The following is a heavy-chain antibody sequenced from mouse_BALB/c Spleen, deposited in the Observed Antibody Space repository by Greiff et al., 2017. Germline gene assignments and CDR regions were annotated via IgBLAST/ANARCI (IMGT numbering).Heavy chain of an antibody. CDR3: ARELLGYFDV. CDR2: IDPANGNT. V-gene: IGHV14-3*02. D-gene: IGHD2-1*01. J-gene: IGHJ1*01. CDR1: GFNIKDTY. Sequence: VQLKESGAELVKPGASVKLSCTASGFNIKDTYMHWVKQRPEQGLEWIGRIDPANGNTKYDPKLQGKATITADTSSNTAYLQLSSLTSEDTAVYYCARELLGYFDVWGAGTTVTVSS.